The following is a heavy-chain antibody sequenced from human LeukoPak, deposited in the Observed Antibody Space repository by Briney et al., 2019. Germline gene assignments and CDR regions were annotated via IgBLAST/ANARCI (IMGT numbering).Heavy chain of an antibody. D-gene: IGHD3-3*01. J-gene: IGHJ4*02. CDR2: ISSSGSTI. V-gene: IGHV3-48*04. CDR1: GFTFSSYS. CDR3: AREIDDFWSGYSMD. Sequence: GGSLRLSCAASGFTFSSYSMNWVRQAPGKGLEWVSYISSSGSTIYYADSVKGRFTISRDNAKNSLYLQMNSLRAEDTAVYYCAREIDDFWSGYSMDWGQGTLVTVSS.